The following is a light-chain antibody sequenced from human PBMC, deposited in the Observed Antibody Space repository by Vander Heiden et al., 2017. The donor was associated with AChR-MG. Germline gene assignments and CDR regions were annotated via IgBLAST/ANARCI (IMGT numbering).Light chain of an antibody. CDR2: DDN. V-gene: IGLV1-44*01. CDR1: SSNIGSNS. CDR3: AAWDDTLNTVV. Sequence: SVLTQPPSSSGTPGQRVPIPRSRRSSNIGSNSVSWYLQFPGAAPKLLVFDDNQRPSGVPGRFSGSKSDTSASLAISGLQSEDEADYYCAAWDDTLNTVVFGGGTKLTVL. J-gene: IGLJ2*01.